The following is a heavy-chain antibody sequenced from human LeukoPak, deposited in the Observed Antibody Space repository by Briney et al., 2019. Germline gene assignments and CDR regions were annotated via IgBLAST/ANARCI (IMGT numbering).Heavy chain of an antibody. CDR2: ISGYNGNT. CDR3: ARGLGEAQWDYGMDV. V-gene: IGHV1-18*01. J-gene: IGHJ6*02. D-gene: IGHD3-10*01. Sequence: ASVKVSCKASGYTFTSYGISWVRQAPGQGLEWMGWISGYNGNTNYAQKLQGRVTMTTDTSTSTAYMELRSLRSDDTAVYYCARGLGEAQWDYGMDVWGQGTTVTVSS. CDR1: GYTFTSYG.